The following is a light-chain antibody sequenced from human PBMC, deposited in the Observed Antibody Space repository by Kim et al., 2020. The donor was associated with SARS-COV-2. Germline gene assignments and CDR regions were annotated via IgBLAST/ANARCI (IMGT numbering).Light chain of an antibody. CDR2: DNN. CDR1: FSTIGSNA. Sequence: GQRVTLPCSGTFSTIGSNAVNWYRQFPGTAPKLFIDDNNLRHSGVPDRFSGSKSGMSASLAISGLQSEDEADYYCASWDDALPGWVFGGGTKVTVL. V-gene: IGLV1-44*01. J-gene: IGLJ3*02. CDR3: ASWDDALPGWV.